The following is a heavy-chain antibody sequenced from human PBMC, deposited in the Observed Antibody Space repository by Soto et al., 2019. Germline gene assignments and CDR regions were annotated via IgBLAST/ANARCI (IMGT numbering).Heavy chain of an antibody. D-gene: IGHD2-2*01. V-gene: IGHV3-48*03. J-gene: IGHJ6*02. Sequence: PGGSLRLSCAASGFTFSSYEMNWVRQAPGKGLEWVSYISSSGSTIYYADSVKGRFTISRDNAKNSLYLQMNSLRAEDTAVYYCARDRRRSSAAYYYYYYGMDVWGQGTTVTVPS. CDR1: GFTFSSYE. CDR3: ARDRRRSSAAYYYYYYGMDV. CDR2: ISSSGSTI.